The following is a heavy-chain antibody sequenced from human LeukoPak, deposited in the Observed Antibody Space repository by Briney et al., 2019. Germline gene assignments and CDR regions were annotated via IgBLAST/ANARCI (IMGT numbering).Heavy chain of an antibody. CDR2: INPNSGGT. J-gene: IGHJ4*02. Sequence: ASVKVSCKASGYTFTGYYMHWVRQAPGQGLEWMGWINPNSGGTNYAQKFQGRVTMTRDTSISTAYMELSRLRSDDTAVYYCARDSLRYSGYDYGHFDYWGQGTLVTVSS. D-gene: IGHD5-12*01. CDR3: ARDSLRYSGYDYGHFDY. V-gene: IGHV1-2*02. CDR1: GYTFTGYY.